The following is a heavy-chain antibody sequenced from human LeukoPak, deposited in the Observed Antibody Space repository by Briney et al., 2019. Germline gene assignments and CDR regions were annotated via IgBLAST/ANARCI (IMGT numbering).Heavy chain of an antibody. J-gene: IGHJ4*02. V-gene: IGHV3-11*06. CDR3: ARAVAAEAPDY. Sequence: GGSLRLSCAASGFTFSDYYMSWIRQAPGKGLEWVSYISSSSSYTNYADSVKGRFTISRDNAKNSLYPQMNSLRVEDTAVYYCARAVAAEAPDYWGQGTLVTVSS. CDR1: GFTFSDYY. D-gene: IGHD6-13*01. CDR2: ISSSSSYT.